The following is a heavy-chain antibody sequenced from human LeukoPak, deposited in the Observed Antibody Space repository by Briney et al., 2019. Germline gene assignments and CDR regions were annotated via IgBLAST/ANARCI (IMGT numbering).Heavy chain of an antibody. Sequence: HAGGSLRLSCAASAFSLNAYNMNWVRQAPGKGLEWVSAISGSGGSTYYADSVKGRFTISRDNSKNTLYLQMNSLRAEDTAVYYCAKEPRAYILRSPGRGWFDPWGQGTLVTVSS. CDR1: AFSLNAYN. CDR3: AKEPRAYILRSPGRGWFDP. CDR2: ISGSGGST. D-gene: IGHD5/OR15-5a*01. J-gene: IGHJ5*02. V-gene: IGHV3-23*01.